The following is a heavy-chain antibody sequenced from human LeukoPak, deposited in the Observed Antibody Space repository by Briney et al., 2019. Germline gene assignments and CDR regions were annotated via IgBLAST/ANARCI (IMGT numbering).Heavy chain of an antibody. J-gene: IGHJ4*02. V-gene: IGHV1-69*05. CDR1: GGTFSSYT. CDR3: ASGYSYGYSGDY. CDR2: IIPIFGTA. Sequence: SVKVSCKASGGTFSSYTISWVRQAPGQGLEWMGRIIPIFGTANYAQKFQGRVTITTDESTSTAYMELSSLRSEDTAVYYCASGYSYGYSGDYWGQGTLVTVSS. D-gene: IGHD5-18*01.